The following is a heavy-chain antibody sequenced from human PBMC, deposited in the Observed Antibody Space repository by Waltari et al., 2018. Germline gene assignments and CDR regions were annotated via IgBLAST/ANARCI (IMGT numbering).Heavy chain of an antibody. CDR3: ARDSSSDTRGCDY. Sequence: QVQLVESGGGVVQPGRSLRLSCAASGFTFSSYGMHWVRQAPGKGLEWVAVIWYDGSNKYYADSVKGRFTISRDNSKNTLYLQMNSLRAEDTAVYCCARDSSSDTRGCDYWGQGTLVTVSS. CDR2: IWYDGSNK. J-gene: IGHJ4*02. CDR1: GFTFSSYG. D-gene: IGHD6-13*01. V-gene: IGHV3-33*01.